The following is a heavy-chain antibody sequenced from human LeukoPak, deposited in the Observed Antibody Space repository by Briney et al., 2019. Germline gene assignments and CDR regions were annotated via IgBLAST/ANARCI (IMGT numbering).Heavy chain of an antibody. J-gene: IGHJ4*02. V-gene: IGHV3-23*01. CDR1: GFTFNIYG. CDR3: ARDPFEGAAAGLFDY. Sequence: GGSLRLSCVASGFTFNIYGMSWVRQAPGKGLEWVSSVGGGDDIHYADSVKGRFTGYRDDAKNTVYLQMNSLRAEDTAVYYCARDPFEGAAAGLFDYWGQGALVTVSS. D-gene: IGHD6-13*01. CDR2: VGGGDDI.